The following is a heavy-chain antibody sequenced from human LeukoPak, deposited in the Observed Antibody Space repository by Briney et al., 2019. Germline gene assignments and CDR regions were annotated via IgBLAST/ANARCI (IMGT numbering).Heavy chain of an antibody. D-gene: IGHD4-17*01. CDR3: AKDDGDYVPVGAFDI. V-gene: IGHV3-30*18. CDR1: GFTFSSYG. J-gene: IGHJ3*02. CDR2: ISYDGSNK. Sequence: GGSLRLSCAASGFTFSSYGMHWVRQAPGKGLEWVAVISYDGSNKYYADSVKGRFTISRDNSKNTLYLQMNSLRAEDTAVYYCAKDDGDYVPVGAFDIWGQGTMVTVSS.